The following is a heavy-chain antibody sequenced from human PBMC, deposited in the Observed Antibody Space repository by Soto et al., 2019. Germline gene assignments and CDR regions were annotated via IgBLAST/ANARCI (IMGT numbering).Heavy chain of an antibody. CDR2: IYWDADK. V-gene: IGHV2-5*02. J-gene: IGHJ4*02. D-gene: IGHD6-6*01. CDR3: AHSRHPRLLAY. CDR1: GFSLSTSGVG. Sequence: QITLKESGPTLVKPTQTLTLTCTFSGFSLSTSGVGVGWIRQPPGKALEWLALIYWDADKRYSSSLNSRLTINKYTYKNQVAHTMPNMAPVDTDTYYCAHSRHPRLLAYWGQGTLVPGSS.